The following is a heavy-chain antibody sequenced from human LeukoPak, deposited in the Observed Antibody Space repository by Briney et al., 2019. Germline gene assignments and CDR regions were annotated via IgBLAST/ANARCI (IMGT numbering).Heavy chain of an antibody. CDR3: TTDWVATKGDDAFDI. D-gene: IGHD5-12*01. Sequence: GGSLRLSCAASGFTFSNAWMSWVRQAPGKGLEWVGRIKSKTDGGTTDYAAPVKGRFTISRDDSKNTLYLQMNSLKTEDTAVYYCTTDWVATKGDDAFDIWGQGTMVTVSS. J-gene: IGHJ3*02. CDR1: GFTFSNAW. CDR2: IKSKTDGGTT. V-gene: IGHV3-15*01.